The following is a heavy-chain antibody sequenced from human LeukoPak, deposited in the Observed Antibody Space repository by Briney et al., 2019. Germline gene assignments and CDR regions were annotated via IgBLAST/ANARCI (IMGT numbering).Heavy chain of an antibody. CDR3: ARSPLSYSSGLYFFDY. Sequence: PGGSLRLSCEASGFTFSSYWMHWVRQAPGKGLVWVSRINSDGSSTSYADSVKGRFTISRDNAKNTLYLQMNSLRAEDTAVYYCARSPLSYSSGLYFFDYWGQGTLVTVSS. V-gene: IGHV3-74*01. D-gene: IGHD6-19*01. CDR2: INSDGSST. CDR1: GFTFSSYW. J-gene: IGHJ4*02.